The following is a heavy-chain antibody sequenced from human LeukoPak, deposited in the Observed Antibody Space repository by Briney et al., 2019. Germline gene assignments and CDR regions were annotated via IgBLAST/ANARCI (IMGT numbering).Heavy chain of an antibody. D-gene: IGHD3-22*01. J-gene: IGHJ4*02. CDR1: GFTFITYS. CDR3: AKVAQSGYYDSSGYYSLGY. CDR2: IRYDGSNK. V-gene: IGHV3-30*02. Sequence: GGSLRLSCVASGFTFITYSMNWVRQAPGKGLEWGAFIRYDGSNKYYADSVKGRFTISRDNSKKTLYLQMNRLRAEDTAVYYCAKVAQSGYYDSSGYYSLGYWGQGTLVTVSS.